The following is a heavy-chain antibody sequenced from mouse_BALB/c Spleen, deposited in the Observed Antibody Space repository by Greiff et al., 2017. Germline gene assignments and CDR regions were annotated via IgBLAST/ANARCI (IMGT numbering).Heavy chain of an antibody. CDR2: ISNGGGST. CDR1: GFTFSSYT. V-gene: IGHV5-12-2*01. D-gene: IGHD1-1*01. CDR3: ARHRYYGSSFDY. Sequence: EVKLMESGGGLVQPGGSLKLSCAASGFTFSSYTMSWVRQTPEKRLEWVAYISNGGGSTYYPDTVKGRFTISRDNAKNTLYLQMSSLKSEDTAMYYCARHRYYGSSFDYWGQGTTLTVSS. J-gene: IGHJ2*01.